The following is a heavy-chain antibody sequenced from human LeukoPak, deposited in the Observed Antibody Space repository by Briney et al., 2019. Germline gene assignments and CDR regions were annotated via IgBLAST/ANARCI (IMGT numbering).Heavy chain of an antibody. V-gene: IGHV4-30-2*01. Sequence: SETLSLTCAVSGGSISSGGYSWSWLRQPPGRGLEWIGYIYHSGSTYYNPSLKSRVTISVDRSKNQFSLKLSSVTAADTAVYYCATLGYCSGGSCYGAWFDPWGQGTLVTVSS. CDR1: GGSISSGGYS. CDR2: IYHSGST. D-gene: IGHD2-15*01. CDR3: ATLGYCSGGSCYGAWFDP. J-gene: IGHJ5*02.